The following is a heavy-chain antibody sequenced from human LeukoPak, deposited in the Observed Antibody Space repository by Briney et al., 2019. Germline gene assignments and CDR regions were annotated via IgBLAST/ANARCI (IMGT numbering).Heavy chain of an antibody. CDR2: INHSGST. Sequence: SETLSLTCAVYGGSFSGYYWSWIRQPPGKGLEWIGEINHSGSTNYNPSLKSRVTISVDTSKNQFSLKLSSVTAADTALYYCARSSGDYDFWSGYLGYYFDYWGQGTLVTVSS. J-gene: IGHJ4*02. D-gene: IGHD3-3*01. CDR1: GGSFSGYY. V-gene: IGHV4-34*01. CDR3: ARSSGDYDFWSGYLGYYFDY.